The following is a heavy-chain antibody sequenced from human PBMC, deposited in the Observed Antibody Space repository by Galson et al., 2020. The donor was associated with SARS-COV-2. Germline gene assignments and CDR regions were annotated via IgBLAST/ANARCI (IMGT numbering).Heavy chain of an antibody. D-gene: IGHD6-19*01. J-gene: IGHJ6*02. CDR2: ISWNSGSI. CDR1: GFTFDDYA. CDR3: ARSSGWSSWAPMDV. V-gene: IGHV3-9*01. Sequence: GGSLRLSCTASGFTFDDYAMHWVRQAPGKGLEWVSGISWNSGSIGYADSVKGRFTISRDNAKNSLYLQMNSLRAEDTALYYCARSSGWSSWAPMDVWGQGTTVTVSS.